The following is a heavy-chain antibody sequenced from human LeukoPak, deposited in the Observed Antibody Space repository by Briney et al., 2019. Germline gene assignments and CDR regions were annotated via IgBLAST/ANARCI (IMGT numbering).Heavy chain of an antibody. V-gene: IGHV1-2*02. J-gene: IGHJ4*02. Sequence: ASVKVSCKTSGDTFIGFYIHWVRQAPGQGLEWMGWINPNSGGTNYAQKFQGRVTMTRDTSISTAYLELSRLRSDDTAVYYCATSTMTYFDYWGQGSLVTVSS. D-gene: IGHD3-22*01. CDR3: ATSTMTYFDY. CDR2: INPNSGGT. CDR1: GDTFIGFY.